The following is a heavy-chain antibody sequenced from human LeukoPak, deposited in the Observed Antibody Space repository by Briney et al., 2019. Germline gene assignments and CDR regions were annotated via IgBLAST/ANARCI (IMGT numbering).Heavy chain of an antibody. CDR3: ATHKDDILTGRTFDY. CDR2: MNPNSGNT. CDR1: GYTFTSYD. V-gene: IGHV1-8*01. J-gene: IGHJ4*02. Sequence: ASVKVSRKASGYTFTSYDINWVGQATAQGLEWMGWMNPNSGNTGYPQKFQGRVTMTRNTSIRTDYMELSSLRSEDTGVYYCATHKDDILTGRTFDYWGQGTLVTVSS. D-gene: IGHD3-9*01.